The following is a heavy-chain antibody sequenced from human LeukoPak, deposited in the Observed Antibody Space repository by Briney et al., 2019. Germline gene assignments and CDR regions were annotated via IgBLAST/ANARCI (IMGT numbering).Heavy chain of an antibody. V-gene: IGHV4-38-2*02. D-gene: IGHD3-10*01. CDR1: DYSITRGYY. CDR2: INHSGST. J-gene: IGHJ4*02. CDR3: ARHRRITMVRGVIDY. Sequence: SETLSLTCIVSDYSITRGYYWGWIRQPPGKGLEWIGEINHSGSTNYNPSLKSRVTISVDTSKNQFSLKLSSVTAADTAVYYCARHRRITMVRGVIDYWGQGTLVTVSS.